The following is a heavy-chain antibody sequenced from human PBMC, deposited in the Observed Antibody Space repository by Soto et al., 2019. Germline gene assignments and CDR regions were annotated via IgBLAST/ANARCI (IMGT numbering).Heavy chain of an antibody. Sequence: ASVKVSCKASGYTFTSYDINWVRQATGQGLEWMGWMNPNSGNTGYAQKFQGRVTMARNTSISTAYMELSSLRSEDTAVYYCARGRRYSSGWYGLKLGGKYYGMDVWGQGTTVTVSS. CDR1: GYTFTSYD. V-gene: IGHV1-8*01. CDR2: MNPNSGNT. D-gene: IGHD6-19*01. J-gene: IGHJ6*02. CDR3: ARGRRYSSGWYGLKLGGKYYGMDV.